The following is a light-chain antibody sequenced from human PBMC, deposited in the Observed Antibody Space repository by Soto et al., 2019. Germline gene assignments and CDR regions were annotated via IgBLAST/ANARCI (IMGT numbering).Light chain of an antibody. CDR3: QHYNSYSEA. Sequence: DIHMTRSTTTLSEPARATSTITCRASQTISSWLAWYQQKPGKAPKLLIYKASTLKSGVPSRFSGSGSGTEFTLTISSLQPDDFATYYCQHYNSYSEAFAQGTKVDIK. V-gene: IGKV1-5*03. CDR2: KAS. CDR1: QTISSW. J-gene: IGKJ1*01.